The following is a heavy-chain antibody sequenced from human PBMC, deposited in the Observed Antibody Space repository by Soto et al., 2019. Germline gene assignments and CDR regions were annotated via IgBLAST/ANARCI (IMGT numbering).Heavy chain of an antibody. Sequence: SVKVSCKASGGTFSSYAISWVRQAPGQGLEWMGGIIPIFGTANYAQKFQGRVTITADKSTSTAYMELSSLRSEDTAVYYCARGGRVGATKPFDYWGQGTRVTVS. J-gene: IGHJ4*02. CDR3: ARGGRVGATKPFDY. V-gene: IGHV1-69*06. D-gene: IGHD1-26*01. CDR2: IIPIFGTA. CDR1: GGTFSSYA.